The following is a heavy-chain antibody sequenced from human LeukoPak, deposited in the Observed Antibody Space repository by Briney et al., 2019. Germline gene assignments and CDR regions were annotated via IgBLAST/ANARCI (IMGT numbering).Heavy chain of an antibody. D-gene: IGHD6-19*01. CDR2: ISYDGSTK. CDR3: ARGQWLPYDY. V-gene: IGHV3-30-3*01. Sequence: RXAPGKXXXWVAVISYDGSTKYYADSVKGRFTISRDNSKNTLYLQMNSLRAEDTAVYYCARGQWLPYDYWGQGTLVTVSS. J-gene: IGHJ4*02.